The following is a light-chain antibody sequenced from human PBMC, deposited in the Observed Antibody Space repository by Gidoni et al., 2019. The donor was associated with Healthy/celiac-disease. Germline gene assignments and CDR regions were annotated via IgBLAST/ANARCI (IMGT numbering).Light chain of an antibody. J-gene: IGLJ2*01. CDR3: QVWDSSSDLVV. CDR1: NIGSKS. Sequence: SYVLTQPPSVSVAPGKTARITCGGNNIGSKSVHWYQQKPGKAPVLVIYYDSDRPSGIPERFSGSNSGNTATLTISRVEAGDEADYYCQVWDSSSDLVVFGGGTKLTVL. CDR2: YDS. V-gene: IGLV3-21*04.